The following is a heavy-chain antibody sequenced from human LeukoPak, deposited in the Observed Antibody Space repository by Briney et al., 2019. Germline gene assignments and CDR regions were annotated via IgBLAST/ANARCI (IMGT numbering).Heavy chain of an antibody. J-gene: IGHJ4*02. CDR1: GFTFSSYA. CDR3: AIDPNWGTHS. D-gene: IGHD7-27*01. CDR2: ISAGGGST. V-gene: IGHV3-23*01. Sequence: GGSLRLSCVASGFTFSSYAMSWVRQAPGKGLEWVSTISAGGGSTYYADSVKGRFSISRDNSKTTLYLQMNSLRAEDTAVYYCAIDPNWGTHSWGQGVLVTVSS.